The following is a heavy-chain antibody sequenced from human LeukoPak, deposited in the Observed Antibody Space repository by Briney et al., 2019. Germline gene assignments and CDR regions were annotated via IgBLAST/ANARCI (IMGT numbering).Heavy chain of an antibody. D-gene: IGHD3-22*01. Sequence: SEALSLTCAVYGGSFSGYYWSWIRQPPGKGLEWIGEIYHSGCTNYNPSLKSRVTISVDKSKNQFSLKLSSVTAADTAVYYCARSQGYYDSSGYYFYYFDYWGQGTLVTVSS. J-gene: IGHJ4*02. CDR3: ARSQGYYDSSGYYFYYFDY. CDR2: IYHSGCT. V-gene: IGHV4-34*01. CDR1: GGSFSGYY.